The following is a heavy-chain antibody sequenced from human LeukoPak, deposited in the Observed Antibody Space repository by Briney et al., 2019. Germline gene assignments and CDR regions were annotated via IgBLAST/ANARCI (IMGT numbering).Heavy chain of an antibody. D-gene: IGHD6-13*01. V-gene: IGHV4-59*01. Sequence: SETLSLTCTVSGGSISSYYWSWIRQPPGKGLEWIGYIYYSGSINYNPSLKSRVTISVDTSKNQFSLKLSSVTAADTAVYYCARGSSSWYSVQGWFDPWGQGTLVTVSS. CDR2: IYYSGSI. CDR3: ARGSSSWYSVQGWFDP. CDR1: GGSISSYY. J-gene: IGHJ5*02.